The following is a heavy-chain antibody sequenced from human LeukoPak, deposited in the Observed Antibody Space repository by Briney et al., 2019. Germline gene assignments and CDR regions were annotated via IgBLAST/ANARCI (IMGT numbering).Heavy chain of an antibody. CDR1: GYTLTSYY. CDR2: INPSGGST. D-gene: IGHD3-10*01. V-gene: IGHV1-46*01. CDR3: ARVYGSGSYRDAFDI. J-gene: IGHJ3*02. Sequence: ASVKVSCKASGYTLTSYYMHWVRQAPGQGLEWMGIINPSGGSTSYAQKFQGRVTMTRDTSTSTIYVEPSSLRSEDTAVYYCARVYGSGSYRDAFDIWGQGTMVTVSS.